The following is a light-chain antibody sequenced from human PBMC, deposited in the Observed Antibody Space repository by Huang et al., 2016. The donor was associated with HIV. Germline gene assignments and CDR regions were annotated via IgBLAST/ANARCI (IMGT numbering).Light chain of an antibody. CDR1: QSISYW. V-gene: IGKV1-5*03. CDR3: QQYNSYSWT. Sequence: DIQMTQSPSTLSASVGDRVTITCRASQSISYWLAWYQKKPGKAPNLLIYKSSTLQSGVPSRFSGSGSGTEFTLTSSSLQPDDVANYDCQQYNSYSWTFGQGTKVEIK. J-gene: IGKJ1*01. CDR2: KSS.